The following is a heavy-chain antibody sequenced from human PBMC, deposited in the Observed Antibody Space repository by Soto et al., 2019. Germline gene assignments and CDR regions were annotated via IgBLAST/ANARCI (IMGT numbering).Heavy chain of an antibody. CDR2: IGGSGGSI. Sequence: GGSLRLSCTASGFTFSDYEMNWFRQAPGKGLEWLSYIGGSGGSISYADSVKGRFTISRDNGKNTLYLQMSSLRDEDTAVYYCARDLAWAFDSWGQGALVTVSS. J-gene: IGHJ4*02. D-gene: IGHD1-26*01. CDR1: GFTFSDYE. CDR3: ARDLAWAFDS. V-gene: IGHV3-48*03.